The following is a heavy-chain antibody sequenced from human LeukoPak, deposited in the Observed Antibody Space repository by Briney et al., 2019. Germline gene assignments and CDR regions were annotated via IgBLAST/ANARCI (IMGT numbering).Heavy chain of an antibody. V-gene: IGHV4-39*07. CDR2: IYYSGST. J-gene: IGHJ4*02. CDR1: GGSISSSSYY. D-gene: IGHD3-10*01. CDR3: ARFGFFPYYYGSGSYYKDY. Sequence: SETLSLTCTVSGGSISSSSYYWGWIRQPPGKGLEWIGSIYYSGSTYYNPSLKSRVTISVDTSKNQFSLKLSSVTAADTAVYYCARFGFFPYYYGSGSYYKDYWGQGTLVTVSS.